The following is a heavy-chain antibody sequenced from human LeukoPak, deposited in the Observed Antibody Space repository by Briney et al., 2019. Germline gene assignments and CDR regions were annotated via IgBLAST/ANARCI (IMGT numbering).Heavy chain of an antibody. CDR3: ARDREWYYDFWSGYSYYYGMDV. Sequence: ASVTVSFKASGYTFTSYGISWVRQAPGQGLEWMGWISAYNGNTNYAQKLQGRVTMTTDTSTSTAYMELRSLRSDDTAVYYCARDREWYYDFWSGYSYYYGMDVWGQGTTVTVSS. CDR1: GYTFTSYG. J-gene: IGHJ6*02. D-gene: IGHD3-3*01. V-gene: IGHV1-18*01. CDR2: ISAYNGNT.